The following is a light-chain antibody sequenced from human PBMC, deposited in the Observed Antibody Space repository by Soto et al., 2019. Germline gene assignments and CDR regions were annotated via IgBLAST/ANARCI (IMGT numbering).Light chain of an antibody. CDR1: SSVIGHHVY. CDR3: CSLTTSHTYV. CDR2: HAS. Sequence: QSALTQPASVSGCSGQSITSSCTGTSSVIGHHVYVSWYQPPPGKAPKLLIYHASYRPSGVSNRSSGSMSGNSASLTISGLQAGDEADYYSCSLTTSHTYVFGRGTKGTVL. V-gene: IGLV2-14*03. J-gene: IGLJ1*01.